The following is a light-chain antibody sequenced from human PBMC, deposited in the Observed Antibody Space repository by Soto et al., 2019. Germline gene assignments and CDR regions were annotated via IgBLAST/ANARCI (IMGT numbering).Light chain of an antibody. Sequence: IQLTQSPSSLSASVGDRVTITCRASQGISSYLAWYQQKPGKAPKLLIYAASTLRSGVPSRFSGSGSGTDFTLTISSLQPEDFATYYCQQLNSYPLFGGGTKVDIK. J-gene: IGKJ4*01. V-gene: IGKV1-9*01. CDR3: QQLNSYPL. CDR1: QGISSY. CDR2: AAS.